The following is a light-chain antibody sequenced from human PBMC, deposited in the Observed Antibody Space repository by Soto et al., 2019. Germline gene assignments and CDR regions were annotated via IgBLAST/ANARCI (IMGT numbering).Light chain of an antibody. V-gene: IGLV1-40*01. CDR1: SSNIGAGYD. CDR2: DNN. J-gene: IGLJ2*01. Sequence: QSVLTQPPSVSGAPGQRVTISCAGSSSNIGAGYDVHWYQQLPGTAPKLLIYDNNNRHSGVPDRFSGSKSGTSASLAITGLQAEDEATYYCQSYGSSLPAVVFGGGTKLTVL. CDR3: QSYGSSLPAVV.